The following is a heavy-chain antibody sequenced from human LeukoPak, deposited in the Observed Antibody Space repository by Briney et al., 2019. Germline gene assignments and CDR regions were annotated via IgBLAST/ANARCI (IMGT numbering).Heavy chain of an antibody. J-gene: IGHJ5*02. D-gene: IGHD3-22*01. V-gene: IGHV4-59*01. Sequence: SETLSLTCTVSDDSISCYYWSWIRQPPGKGLEWIGYISSSGSTNYNPSLKSRVTMSVDTSKNQFSLKLNSVIAADTAVYYCARSRDSSGSRNNWFDPWGQGTLVTVSS. CDR2: ISSSGST. CDR1: DDSISCYY. CDR3: ARSRDSSGSRNNWFDP.